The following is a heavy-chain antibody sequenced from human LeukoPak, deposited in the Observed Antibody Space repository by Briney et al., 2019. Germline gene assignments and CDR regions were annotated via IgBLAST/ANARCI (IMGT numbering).Heavy chain of an antibody. J-gene: IGHJ4*02. CDR1: GYTFTSYG. Sequence: ASVKVSCKASGYTFTSYGISWVRQAPGQGLEWMGWISAYNGNTNYAQKFQGRVTMTTDTSTSTAYMELRSLRSDDTAVYYCARDRSSSWYGGNYFDYWGQGTLVTVSS. D-gene: IGHD6-13*01. CDR3: ARDRSSSWYGGNYFDY. CDR2: ISAYNGNT. V-gene: IGHV1-18*01.